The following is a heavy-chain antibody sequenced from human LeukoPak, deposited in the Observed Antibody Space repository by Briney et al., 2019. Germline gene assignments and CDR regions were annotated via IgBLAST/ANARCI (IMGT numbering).Heavy chain of an antibody. Sequence: PSETLSLTCTVSGVSISNAGYLWSWIRQPPGKGLEYIGYIYDSEGTYYNPSLKSRVTVSVDRSKNQFSLKVYSVSAADTAVYYCASGIAYYQPSKNAFDFRGQGTMVIVSS. J-gene: IGHJ3*01. V-gene: IGHV4-30-2*01. CDR2: IYDSEGT. D-gene: IGHD2-2*01. CDR3: ASGIAYYQPSKNAFDF. CDR1: GVSISNAGYL.